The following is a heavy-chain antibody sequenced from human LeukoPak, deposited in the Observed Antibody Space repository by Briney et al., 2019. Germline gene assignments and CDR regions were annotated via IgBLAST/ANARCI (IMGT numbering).Heavy chain of an antibody. Sequence: SETLSLTCTVSGGSISSYYWSWIRQPPGKGLEWIGYIYYSGSTNYNPSLKSRVTISVDTSKNQFSLKLSSVTAADTAVYYCARCSTAVALDYWGQGTLVTVSS. J-gene: IGHJ4*02. CDR3: ARCSTAVALDY. CDR1: GGSISSYY. V-gene: IGHV4-59*12. CDR2: IYYSGST. D-gene: IGHD6-19*01.